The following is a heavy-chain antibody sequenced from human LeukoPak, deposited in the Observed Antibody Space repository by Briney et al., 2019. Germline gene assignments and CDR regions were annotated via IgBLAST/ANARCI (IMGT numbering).Heavy chain of an antibody. V-gene: IGHV3-53*01. CDR2: IYSGGST. J-gene: IGHJ6*03. CDR3: AKEGYSGYQGYYYYMDV. D-gene: IGHD5-12*01. CDR1: GFTVSSNY. Sequence: EGSLRLSCAASGFTVSSNYKSWVRQAPGKGLEWVSVIYSGGSTYYADSVKGRFTISRDNSKNTLYLQMNSLRAEDTAVYYCAKEGYSGYQGYYYYMDVWGKGTTVTVSS.